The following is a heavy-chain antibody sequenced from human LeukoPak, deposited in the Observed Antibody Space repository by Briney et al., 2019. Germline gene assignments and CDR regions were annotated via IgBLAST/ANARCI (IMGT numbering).Heavy chain of an antibody. V-gene: IGHV4-34*01. J-gene: IGHJ4*02. Sequence: SETLSLTCAVYGGSFSGYYCSWIRQPPGKGREWIGEINHSGSTNYNPSLKSRVTISVDTSKNQFSLKLSSVTAADTAVYYCARGGGGKSFDYWGQGTLVTVSS. CDR1: GGSFSGYY. D-gene: IGHD4-23*01. CDR2: INHSGST. CDR3: ARGGGGKSFDY.